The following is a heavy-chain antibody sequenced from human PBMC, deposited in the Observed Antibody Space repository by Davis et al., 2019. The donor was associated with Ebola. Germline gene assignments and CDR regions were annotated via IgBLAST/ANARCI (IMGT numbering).Heavy chain of an antibody. CDR3: AREGWTTGIDF. CDR2: IIPILGIA. CDR1: GGTFSSYA. V-gene: IGHV1-69*04. Sequence: AASVKVSCKASGGTFSSYAISWVRQAPGQGLEWMGRIIPILGIANYAQKFQGRVTITADKSTSTAYMELRRLRSDDTAIYHCAREGWTTGIDFWGRGTLVTVSS. D-gene: IGHD1-1*01. J-gene: IGHJ4*02.